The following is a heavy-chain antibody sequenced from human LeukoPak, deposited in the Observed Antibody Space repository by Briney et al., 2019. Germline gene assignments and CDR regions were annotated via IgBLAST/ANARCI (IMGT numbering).Heavy chain of an antibody. V-gene: IGHV3-7*01. CDR2: IKQDGSET. J-gene: IGHJ4*02. Sequence: GGSLRLSCAASGFTFSNYWMSWVRQAPGKGLEYVANIKQDGSETYHVDSVKGRFTLSRDNAKSSLYLQMNSLRVEDTAVYYCARDQGIMFFDIWGQGTLVTVSS. CDR3: ARDQGIMFFDI. CDR1: GFTFSNYW. D-gene: IGHD2-21*01.